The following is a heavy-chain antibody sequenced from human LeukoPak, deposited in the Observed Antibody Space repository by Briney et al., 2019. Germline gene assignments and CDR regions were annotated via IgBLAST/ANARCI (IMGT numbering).Heavy chain of an antibody. CDR2: IYYSGST. V-gene: IGHV4-59*01. Sequence: PSETLSLTCTVSGGSISSYYWSWIRQPPGKGLEWIEYIYYSGSTNYNPSLKSRVTISVDTSKNQFSLKLSSVTAADTAVYYCAMGPKGGVIDYWGQGTLVTVSS. CDR3: AMGPKGGVIDY. J-gene: IGHJ4*02. D-gene: IGHD3-10*01. CDR1: GGSISSYY.